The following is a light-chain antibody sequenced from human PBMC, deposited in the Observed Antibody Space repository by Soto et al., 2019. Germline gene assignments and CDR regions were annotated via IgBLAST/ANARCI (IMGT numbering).Light chain of an antibody. CDR2: GAS. CDR1: QSVDIS. J-gene: IGKJ1*01. V-gene: IGKV3-15*01. CDR3: QQYRSWPRT. Sequence: TVLTQSPATLSLSPGERATLSCRASQSVDISLAWYQQKPGQAPRLLIYGASTRATDMPGTFSGRGSGTEFTLTITSLRPEDFGVYYCQQYRSWPRTFGQGTKVDIK.